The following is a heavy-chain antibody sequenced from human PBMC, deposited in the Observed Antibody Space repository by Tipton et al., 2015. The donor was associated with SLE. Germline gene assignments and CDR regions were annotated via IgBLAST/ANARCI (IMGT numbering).Heavy chain of an antibody. CDR3: ASQYYDFWSGPSAFDI. CDR2: IYHSGRT. CDR1: GGSISSSNW. D-gene: IGHD3-3*01. Sequence: TLSLTCAVSGGSISSSNWWTWVRQPPGKGLEWIGEIYHSGRTNYNPSLKSRVTISVDRSKNPFSLKLRSVAAADTAAYYCASQYYDFWSGPSAFDIWGQGTMVTVSS. V-gene: IGHV4-4*02. J-gene: IGHJ3*02.